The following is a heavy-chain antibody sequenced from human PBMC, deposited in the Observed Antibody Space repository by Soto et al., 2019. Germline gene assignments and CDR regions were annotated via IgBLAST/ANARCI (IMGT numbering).Heavy chain of an antibody. V-gene: IGHV3-74*01. CDR2: INSDGSST. D-gene: IGHD1-7*01. Sequence: QPVGSLRLSCAASGFTFSSYWMHWVRQAPGKGLVWVSRINSDGSSTSYADSVKGRFTISRDNAKNTLYLQMNSLRAEDTAVYYCASNWNYDVWFDPWGQGTLVTVSS. J-gene: IGHJ5*02. CDR3: ASNWNYDVWFDP. CDR1: GFTFSSYW.